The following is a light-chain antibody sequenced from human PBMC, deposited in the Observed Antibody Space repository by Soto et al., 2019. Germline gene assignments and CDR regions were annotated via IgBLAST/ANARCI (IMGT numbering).Light chain of an antibody. CDR3: CSFASSSTFYV. CDR2: EGS. Sequence: QSALTQPASVSGSPGQSITISCTGTSSDVGSSNLVSWYQQYPGKAPKLIIYEGSRRPSGGSGRFSGSKSGNTASLTISGLQAEDEADYYCCSFASSSTFYVFGTGTKLTVL. CDR1: SSDVGSSNL. V-gene: IGLV2-23*01. J-gene: IGLJ1*01.